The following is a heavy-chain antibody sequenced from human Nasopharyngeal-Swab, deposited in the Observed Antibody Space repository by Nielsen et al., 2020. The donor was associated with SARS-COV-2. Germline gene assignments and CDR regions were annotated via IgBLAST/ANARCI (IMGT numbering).Heavy chain of an antibody. D-gene: IGHD5-24*01. CDR1: GGILSRYS. J-gene: IGHJ4*02. Sequence: SAKVSCKASGGILSRYSISWVRQDPGQGLEWMGMIIPIVEIAHYAQKFQGRVTITADKSTSTAYMELSGLISEDTAVYYCARGNQGDGYPFDYWGQGTLVTVSS. CDR3: ARGNQGDGYPFDY. CDR2: IIPIVEIA. V-gene: IGHV1-69*04.